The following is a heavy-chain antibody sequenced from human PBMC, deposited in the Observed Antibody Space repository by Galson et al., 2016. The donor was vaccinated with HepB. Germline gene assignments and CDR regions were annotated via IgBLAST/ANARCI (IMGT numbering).Heavy chain of an antibody. CDR3: ARDGGGYSGRYLGFDY. D-gene: IGHD1-26*01. V-gene: IGHV3-48*03. J-gene: IGHJ4*02. CDR2: ISSSGSTI. CDR1: GFSFSTYG. Sequence: SLRLSCAASGFSFSTYGMNWVRQAPGKGLEWVSYISSSGSTIYYADSVKGRFTISRDNAKNSLYLQMNSLRAEDTAVYYCARDGGGYSGRYLGFDYWGQGTLVTVSS.